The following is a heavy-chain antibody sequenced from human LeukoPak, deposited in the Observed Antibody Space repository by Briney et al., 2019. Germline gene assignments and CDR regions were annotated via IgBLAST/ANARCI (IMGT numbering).Heavy chain of an antibody. CDR3: ARGAGYSSSWSAFDI. CDR2: IYSGGST. D-gene: IGHD6-13*01. CDR1: GFTFSSYS. Sequence: GGSLRLSCAASGFTFSSYSMNWVRQAPGKGLEWVSVIYSGGSTYYADSVKGRFTISRDNSKNTLYLQMNSLRAEDTAVYYCARGAGYSSSWSAFDIWGQGTMVTVSS. J-gene: IGHJ3*02. V-gene: IGHV3-66*02.